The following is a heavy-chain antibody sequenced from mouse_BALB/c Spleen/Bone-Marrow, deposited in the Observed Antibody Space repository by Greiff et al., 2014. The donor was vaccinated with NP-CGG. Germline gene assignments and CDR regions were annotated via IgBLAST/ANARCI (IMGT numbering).Heavy chain of an antibody. J-gene: IGHJ3*01. D-gene: IGHD2-4*01. Sequence: VQLQESGAELMKPGASVKISCKAIGYTFSNYWIEWVKQRPGHGLEWIGEILPGSVSTHYIEKFRGKATFTADTSSNTAYMQRSSLTSEDSAVYYGARDYDYASFAYWGQGTLVTVSA. CDR3: ARDYDYASFAY. CDR2: ILPGSVST. CDR1: GYTFSNYW. V-gene: IGHV1-9*01.